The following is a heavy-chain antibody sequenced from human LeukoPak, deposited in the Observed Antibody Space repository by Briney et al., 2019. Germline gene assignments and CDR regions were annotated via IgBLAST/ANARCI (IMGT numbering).Heavy chain of an antibody. CDR2: ISSSGSTI. J-gene: IGHJ6*03. CDR1: GFTFSDYY. Sequence: KPGGSLRLSCAASGFTFSDYYMSWIRQAPGKGLEWVSYISSSGSTIYYADSVKGRFTISRDNAKNSLYLQMNSLRAEDTAVYYCASVRKGYCSSTSCYAKGYYYYYMDVWGKGTTVTISS. V-gene: IGHV3-11*04. CDR3: ASVRKGYCSSTSCYAKGYYYYYMDV. D-gene: IGHD2-2*01.